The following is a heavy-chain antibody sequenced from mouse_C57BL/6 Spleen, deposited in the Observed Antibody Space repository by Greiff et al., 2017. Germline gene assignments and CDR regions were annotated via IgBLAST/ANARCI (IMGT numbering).Heavy chain of an antibody. J-gene: IGHJ4*01. Sequence: VQLQQSGPELVKPGASVKISCKASGYTFTDYYMNWVKQSHGKSLEWIGDINPNNGGTSYNQKFKGKATLTVDKSSSTAYMELRRLTSEDSAVYYCARWGGAMDYWGQGTSVTVSS. V-gene: IGHV1-26*01. CDR1: GYTFTDYY. CDR3: ARWGGAMDY. CDR2: INPNNGGT.